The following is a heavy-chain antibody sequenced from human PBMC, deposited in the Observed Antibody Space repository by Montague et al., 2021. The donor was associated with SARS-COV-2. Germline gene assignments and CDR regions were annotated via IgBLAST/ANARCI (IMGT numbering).Heavy chain of an antibody. V-gene: IGHV4-59*01. J-gene: IGHJ4*02. CDR3: ARRSLGYCSGGSCYSGYDY. CDR2: IYHSGST. Sequence: SETLSLTCTVSGGSISSYYWSWIRQPPGKGLEWIGYIYHSGSTNYNPSLKSRVTISVDTSKNQFSLKLSSVTAADTAVYYCARRSLGYCSGGSCYSGYDYWGQGTLVTVSS. D-gene: IGHD2-15*01. CDR1: GGSISSYY.